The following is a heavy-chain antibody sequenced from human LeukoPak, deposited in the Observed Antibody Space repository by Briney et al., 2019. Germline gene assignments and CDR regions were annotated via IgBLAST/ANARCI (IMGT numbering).Heavy chain of an antibody. D-gene: IGHD3-3*01. Sequence: SETLSLTCTVSGGSISSSSYYWGWIRQPPGKGLEWIGSIYYSGSTYYNPSLKSRVTISVATSKNQVPQRLSSVTAVDTDVYYWARGEGYDFWSGYYSVGYYYYGMDVWGQGTTVTVSS. CDR3: ARGEGYDFWSGYYSVGYYYYGMDV. J-gene: IGHJ6*02. CDR1: GGSISSSSYY. V-gene: IGHV4-39*01. CDR2: IYYSGST.